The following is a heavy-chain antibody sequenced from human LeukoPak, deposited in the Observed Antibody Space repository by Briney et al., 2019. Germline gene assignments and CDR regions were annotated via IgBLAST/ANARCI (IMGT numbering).Heavy chain of an antibody. J-gene: IGHJ4*02. CDR2: IIPILGIA. CDR3: AREGCSGGSSYRYSGSYPFDY. Sequence: ASVKVSCKASGGTFSSYAISWVRQAPGQGLEWMGRIIPILGIANYAQKFQGRVTITADKSTSTAYMELSSLRSEDTAVYYCAREGCSGGSSYRYSGSYPFDYWGQGTLVTVSS. V-gene: IGHV1-69*04. CDR1: GGTFSSYA. D-gene: IGHD2-15*01.